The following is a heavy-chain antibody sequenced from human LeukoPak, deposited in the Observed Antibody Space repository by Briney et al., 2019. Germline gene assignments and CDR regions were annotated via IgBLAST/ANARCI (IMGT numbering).Heavy chain of an antibody. J-gene: IGHJ4*03. V-gene: IGHV3-48*01. CDR3: AGDDYKDNASTLK. Sequence: GGSLRLSCAASGFTFSRHGMNWFRQAPGKGLDWVSYIATDSSSMYYADSVRGRFTVSRDNAKNSMYLQMDALRADDTGLYHCAGDDYKDNASTLKWGQGTLVAVSS. CDR1: GFTFSRHG. D-gene: IGHD5-24*01. CDR2: IATDSSSM.